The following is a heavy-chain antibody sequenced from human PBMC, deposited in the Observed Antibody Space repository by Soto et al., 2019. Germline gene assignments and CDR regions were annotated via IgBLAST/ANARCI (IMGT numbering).Heavy chain of an antibody. CDR2: IYPGDSDT. CDR1: GYSFTSYW. CDR3: ARPRDGYNSKHHDAFDI. J-gene: IGHJ3*02. D-gene: IGHD5-12*01. Sequence: GESLKISCKGSGYSFTSYWIGWVRQMPGKGLEWMGIIYPGDSDTRYSPSFQGQVTISADKSISTAYLQWSSLKASDTAMYYCARPRDGYNSKHHDAFDIWGQGTMVTVSS. V-gene: IGHV5-51*01.